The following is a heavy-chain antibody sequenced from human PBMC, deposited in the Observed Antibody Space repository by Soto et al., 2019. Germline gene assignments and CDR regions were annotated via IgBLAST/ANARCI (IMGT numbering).Heavy chain of an antibody. CDR3: ASSSLIAAAHLITRPKYYYGMDV. J-gene: IGHJ6*02. Sequence: PSETLSLTCTVSGGSISSGGYYWSWIRQHPGKGLEWIGYIYYSGSTYYNPSLKSRVTISVDTSKNQFSLKLSSVTAADTAVYYCASSSLIAAAHLITRPKYYYGMDVWGQGTTVTVSS. D-gene: IGHD6-13*01. V-gene: IGHV4-31*03. CDR1: GGSISSGGYY. CDR2: IYYSGST.